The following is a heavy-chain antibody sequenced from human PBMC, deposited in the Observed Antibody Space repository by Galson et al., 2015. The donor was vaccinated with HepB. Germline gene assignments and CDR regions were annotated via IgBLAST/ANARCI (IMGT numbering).Heavy chain of an antibody. D-gene: IGHD6-19*01. Sequence: SLRLSCAASGFTFSSYAMHWVRQAPGKGLEWVAVISYDGSNKYYADSVKGRFTISRDNSKNTLYLQMNSLRAEDTAVYYCARGYSSGWYTAYWGQGTLVTVSS. V-gene: IGHV3-30*04. CDR2: ISYDGSNK. CDR1: GFTFSSYA. J-gene: IGHJ4*02. CDR3: ARGYSSGWYTAY.